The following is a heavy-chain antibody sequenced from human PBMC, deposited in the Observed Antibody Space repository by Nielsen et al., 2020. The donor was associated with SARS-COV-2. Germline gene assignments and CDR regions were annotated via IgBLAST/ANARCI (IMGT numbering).Heavy chain of an antibody. CDR1: GFTFGDYA. CDR2: IRSKAYGGTT. D-gene: IGHD1-26*01. V-gene: IGHV3-49*03. Sequence: GESLKISCTASGFTFGDYAMSWFRQAPGKGLEWVGFIRSKAYGGTTEYAASVKGRFTISRDDSKSIAYLQMTSLKTEDTAVYYCTRGRGSYFLYYYYGMDVWGQGTTVPSP. J-gene: IGHJ6*02. CDR3: TRGRGSYFLYYYYGMDV.